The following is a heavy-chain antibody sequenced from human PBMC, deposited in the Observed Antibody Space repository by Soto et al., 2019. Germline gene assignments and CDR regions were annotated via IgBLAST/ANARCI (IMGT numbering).Heavy chain of an antibody. CDR2: INGDGSST. V-gene: IGHV3-74*01. D-gene: IGHD2-2*01. CDR3: GSPVVPAAMGGLDFYGIDV. Sequence: EVQLVESGGGLVQPGGSLRLSCAASGFTFSGHCMHWVRQAPGKGLVWVSRINGDGSSTNYADCVKGRVTISRDNAESTLYLQMNSLRAEDPDVYYRGSPVVPAAMGGLDFYGIDVWGQGTTVTVSS. J-gene: IGHJ6*02. CDR1: GFTFSGHC.